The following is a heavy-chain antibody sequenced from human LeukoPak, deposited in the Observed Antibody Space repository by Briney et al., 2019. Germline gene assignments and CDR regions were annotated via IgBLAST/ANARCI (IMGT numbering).Heavy chain of an antibody. D-gene: IGHD6-13*01. CDR3: ARVSTAVSLAIDY. Sequence: QPGRSLRLSCAASGFTFSSAWMHWVRQGPGTGLVWVSRITDDGTTTYADSVKGRFTISRDNAKNSLYLQMNSLRAEDTAVYYCARVSTAVSLAIDYWGQGTLVTVST. CDR2: ITDDGTT. CDR1: GFTFSSAW. J-gene: IGHJ4*02. V-gene: IGHV3-74*03.